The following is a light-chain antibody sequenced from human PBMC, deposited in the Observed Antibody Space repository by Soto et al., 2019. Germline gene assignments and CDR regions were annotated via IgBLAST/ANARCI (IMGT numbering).Light chain of an antibody. V-gene: IGLV2-14*01. CDR1: SSDVVNYNF. CDR2: EVS. J-gene: IGLJ2*01. Sequence: QSALTQPASVSGSPGQSITISCSGTSSDVVNYNFVSWYQQHPGKAPKLVIYEVSNRPSGVSSRFSGSKSGNTASLTISGLRVEDEAYYYCTSYSSTTRVTFGGGTKLTVL. CDR3: TSYSSTTRVT.